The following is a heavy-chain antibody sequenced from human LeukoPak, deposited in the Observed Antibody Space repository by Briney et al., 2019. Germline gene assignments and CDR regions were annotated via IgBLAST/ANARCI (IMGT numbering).Heavy chain of an antibody. J-gene: IGHJ5*02. CDR2: IYYSGST. CDR3: ARSAGITGTRAWFDP. Sequence: KPPETPSLTCTVSGGSISSYYWSWIRQPPGKGLEWIGYIYYSGSTNYNPSLKSRVTISVDTSKNQFSLKLSSVTAADTAVYYCARSAGITGTRAWFDPWGHGTLVSVSS. D-gene: IGHD1-20*01. V-gene: IGHV4-59*08. CDR1: GGSISSYY.